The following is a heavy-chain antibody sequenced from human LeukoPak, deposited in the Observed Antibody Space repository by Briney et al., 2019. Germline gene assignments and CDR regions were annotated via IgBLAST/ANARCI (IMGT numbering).Heavy chain of an antibody. Sequence: PGGSLRLSCAASGFTFSSYWMSWVRQAPGKGLEWVANIKQDGSEKYYVDSVKGRFTISRDNAKNSLYLQMNSLRAEDTAVYYCARDKRSGYFDWSRRYGKGFDYWGQGTLVTVSS. V-gene: IGHV3-7*01. CDR2: IKQDGSEK. J-gene: IGHJ4*02. CDR1: GFTFSSYW. D-gene: IGHD3-9*01. CDR3: ARDKRSGYFDWSRRYGKGFDY.